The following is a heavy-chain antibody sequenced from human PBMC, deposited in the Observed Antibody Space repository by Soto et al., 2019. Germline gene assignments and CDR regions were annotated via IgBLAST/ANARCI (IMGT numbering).Heavy chain of an antibody. CDR2: VYWNDEK. D-gene: IGHD2-15*01. Sequence: QITLKESGPALVKSTQTLTLTCTFSGFSLNIHGVAVGWIRQPPGKALEWLAVVYWNDEKRYSPSLKNRLTITKDTFQNQVVLTMTNMDPVDTATYYCAHMSGGINWFDPWGQGTLVTVSS. CDR3: AHMSGGINWFDP. J-gene: IGHJ5*02. CDR1: GFSLNIHGVA. V-gene: IGHV2-5*01.